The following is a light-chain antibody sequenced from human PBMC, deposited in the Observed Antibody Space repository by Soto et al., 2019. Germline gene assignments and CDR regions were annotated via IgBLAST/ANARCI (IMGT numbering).Light chain of an antibody. CDR1: RSDIGDSDY. J-gene: IGLJ1*01. CDR2: EVI. V-gene: IGLV2-14*01. Sequence: QSALTQPASVSGSPGHSITISCTGTRSDIGDSDYVSWYQQHPGKAPKLIIYEVIHRPSGVSNRFSGSKSDNTASLTISGRQAEDESEYYCSSYTTGDTLVFGSGTKVTVL. CDR3: SSYTTGDTLV.